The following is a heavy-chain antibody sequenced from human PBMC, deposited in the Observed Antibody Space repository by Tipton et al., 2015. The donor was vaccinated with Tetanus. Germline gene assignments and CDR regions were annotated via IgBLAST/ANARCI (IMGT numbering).Heavy chain of an antibody. CDR1: GGSISGSSYY. D-gene: IGHD3-3*01. J-gene: IGHJ2*01. CDR2: IYYSGST. V-gene: IGHV4-39*07. Sequence: TLSLTCTVSGGSISGSSYYWSWIRQPPGKALEWIGSIYYSGSTNYNPSLKSRVTISVDTSKNQFSLKLSSVTAADTAVYYCARDPAVLRFLEWLPDWYFALWGRGTLVTVSS. CDR3: ARDPAVLRFLEWLPDWYFAL.